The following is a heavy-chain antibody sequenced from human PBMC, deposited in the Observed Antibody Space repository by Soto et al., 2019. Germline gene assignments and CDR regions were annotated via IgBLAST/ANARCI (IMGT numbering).Heavy chain of an antibody. Sequence: TLSLTCSVSSDSMNSGGYYWSWIRQHPGKGLEWIGYIYSNGATYYNPSLKSRVTISVDTSKNQFSLNLTSVTAADTAVYYCARGGGSSSGYYYYAMDVWGQGPTVT. J-gene: IGHJ6*02. D-gene: IGHD6-6*01. V-gene: IGHV4-31*03. CDR1: SDSMNSGGYY. CDR2: IYSNGAT. CDR3: ARGGGSSSGYYYYAMDV.